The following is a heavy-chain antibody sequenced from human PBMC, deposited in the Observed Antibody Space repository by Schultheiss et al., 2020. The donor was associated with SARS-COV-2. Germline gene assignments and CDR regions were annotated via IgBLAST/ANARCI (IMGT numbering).Heavy chain of an antibody. Sequence: GESLKISCAASGFNFANYALSWVRQAPGKGLEWVSAISGSGNSTYYADSVKGRFTISRDNSKNTLYLQMNSLRAEDTAVYYCARVSGDTSGYYYEHAFDIWGQGTMVTVSS. V-gene: IGHV3-23*01. CDR2: ISGSGNST. J-gene: IGHJ3*02. CDR3: ARVSGDTSGYYYEHAFDI. D-gene: IGHD3-22*01. CDR1: GFNFANYA.